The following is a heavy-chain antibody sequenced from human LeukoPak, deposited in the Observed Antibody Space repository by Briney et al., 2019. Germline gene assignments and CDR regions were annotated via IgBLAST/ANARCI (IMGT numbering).Heavy chain of an antibody. Sequence: GGSLRLSCTGSGFTFNMFAMNWVRQAPGRGLEWVSGLSRGGGTTNYADSVKGRFTISRDKSKNMVFLQMNSLRPEDTAVYYCAKEQRIRHCSEGVCMEGYYFDYWGQGSLVTVSS. D-gene: IGHD2-8*01. CDR2: LSRGGGTT. V-gene: IGHV3-23*01. J-gene: IGHJ4*02. CDR1: GFTFNMFA. CDR3: AKEQRIRHCSEGVCMEGYYFDY.